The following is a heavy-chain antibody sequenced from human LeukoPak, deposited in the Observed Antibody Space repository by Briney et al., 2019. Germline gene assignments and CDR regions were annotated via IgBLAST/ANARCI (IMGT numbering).Heavy chain of an antibody. V-gene: IGHV3-30-3*01. CDR2: ISYDGSNK. CDR1: GFTFSSYA. J-gene: IGHJ5*02. Sequence: SGGSLRLSCAASGFTFSSYAMHWVRQAPGKGLEWVAVISYDGSNKYYADSVKGRFTISRDNSKNTLYLQMNSLRAEDTAVYYCARDQLTRGYSSPFDPWGQGTLVTVSS. CDR3: ARDQLTRGYSSPFDP. D-gene: IGHD5-18*01.